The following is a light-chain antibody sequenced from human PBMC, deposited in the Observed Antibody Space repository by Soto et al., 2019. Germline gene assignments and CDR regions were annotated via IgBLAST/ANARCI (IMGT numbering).Light chain of an antibody. V-gene: IGKV3-15*01. J-gene: IGKJ5*01. Sequence: ERVMTQSPATLSVSPGERATLSCRASQSVGYNLAWYQQKPGQPPRLLIYATSSRATGIPARFSGSGSGTEFTLTISSLQPDDFATYYCQQYNSYPTFGQGTRLEIK. CDR2: ATS. CDR3: QQYNSYPT. CDR1: QSVGYN.